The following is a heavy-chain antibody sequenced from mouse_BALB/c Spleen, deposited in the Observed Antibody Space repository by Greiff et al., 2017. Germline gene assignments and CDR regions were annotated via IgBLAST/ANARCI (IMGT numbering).Heavy chain of an antibody. CDR1: GYSLTSYG. J-gene: IGHJ2*01. Sequence: VQRVESGPGLVAPSQSLSITCNVSGYSLTSYGVHWVRQPPGKGLEWLGVIWAGGSTNYNSALMSRLSISKDNSKSKVFLKMNSLQTDDKAMYYCARADSFDYWGQGTTLTVSA. CDR3: ARADSFDY. V-gene: IGHV2-9*02. CDR2: IWAGGST.